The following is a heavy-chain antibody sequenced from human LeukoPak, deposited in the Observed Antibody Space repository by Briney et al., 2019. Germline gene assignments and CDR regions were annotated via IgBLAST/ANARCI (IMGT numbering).Heavy chain of an antibody. CDR1: GFNFRSYG. J-gene: IGHJ4*02. CDR3: ARACYGSGSYCKFDY. CDR2: IWYDGSDK. Sequence: GGSLRLSCAASGFNFRSYGMHWVRQAPGKGLEWVAVIWYDGSDKYYADSVKGRFTISRDNSKNTLYLQMNSLRAEDTSEYYCARACYGSGSYCKFDYWGQGTLVTVSS. V-gene: IGHV3-33*01. D-gene: IGHD3-10*01.